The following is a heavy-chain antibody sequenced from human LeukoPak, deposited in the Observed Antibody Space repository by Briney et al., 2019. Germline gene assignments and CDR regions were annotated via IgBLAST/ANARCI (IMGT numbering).Heavy chain of an antibody. CDR1: GFKFSYYD. J-gene: IGHJ3*02. Sequence: GGSLRLSCAASGFKFSYYDFHWVSQAPGKGLQRFSSISSTTTYIYYADPLKGRFTISRDNTRNSLYLQMNSLTAEDTAVYYCAREWPDAFNIWGQGTMVTVSS. CDR2: ISSTTTYI. D-gene: IGHD5-24*01. V-gene: IGHV3-21*01. CDR3: AREWPDAFNI.